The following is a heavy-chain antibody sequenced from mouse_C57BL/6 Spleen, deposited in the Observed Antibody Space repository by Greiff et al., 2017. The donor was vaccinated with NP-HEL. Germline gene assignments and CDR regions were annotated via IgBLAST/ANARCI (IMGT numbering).Heavy chain of an antibody. D-gene: IGHD1-1*01. CDR2: IYPRDGST. CDR3: ARERRLVITTVGFDY. V-gene: IGHV1-78*01. J-gene: IGHJ2*01. CDR1: GYTFTDHT. Sequence: QVQLQQSDAELVKPGASVKISCKVSGYTFTDHTIHWMKQRPEQGLEWIGYIYPRDGSTKYNEKFKGKATLTADKSSSTAYMQLNSLTSEDSAVYCCARERRLVITTVGFDYWGQGTTLTVSS.